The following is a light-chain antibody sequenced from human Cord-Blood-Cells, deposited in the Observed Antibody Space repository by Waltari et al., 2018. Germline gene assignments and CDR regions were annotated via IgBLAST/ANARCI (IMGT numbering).Light chain of an antibody. CDR2: WAS. CDR3: QQYYSTPWT. V-gene: IGKV4-1*01. CDR1: QSVLDRANNKNY. Sequence: DSVMTQSPDSLAVSLGERATINCKSSQSVLDRANNKNYLAWHQQKPGQPPKLLIYWASTRESGVPDRFIGSGSGTDFTLTISSLQAEDVAVYYCQQYYSTPWTFGQGTKVEIK. J-gene: IGKJ1*01.